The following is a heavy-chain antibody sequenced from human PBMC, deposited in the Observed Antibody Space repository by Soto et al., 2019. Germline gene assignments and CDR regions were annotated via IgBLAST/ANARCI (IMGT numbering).Heavy chain of an antibody. Sequence: GASVKVSCKASGYTFTSYAMHWVRQAPGQRLEWMGWINAGNGNTKYSQKFQGRVTITRDTSASTAYMELSSLRSEDTAVYYCARAPLYSSSWRPFDYWGQGTLVTVSS. CDR3: ARAPLYSSSWRPFDY. J-gene: IGHJ4*02. CDR2: INAGNGNT. D-gene: IGHD6-13*01. V-gene: IGHV1-3*01. CDR1: GYTFTSYA.